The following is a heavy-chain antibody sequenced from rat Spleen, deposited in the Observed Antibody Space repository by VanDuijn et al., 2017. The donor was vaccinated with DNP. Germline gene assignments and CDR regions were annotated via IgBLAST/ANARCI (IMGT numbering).Heavy chain of an antibody. CDR2: INYSGST. J-gene: IGHJ1*01. D-gene: IGHD1-12*02. CDR3: ARAYYDGTYYPNWYFDF. CDR1: AYSITSNY. Sequence: EVQLQESGPGLVKPSQSLSLTCSVTAYSITSNYWAWIRQFPGNKMEWMGYINYSGSTGYNPSLRSRISITRDTSKRQFFLQLNSVTTEDTATYYCARAYYDGTYYPNWYFDFWGPGTTVTVSS. V-gene: IGHV3-1*01.